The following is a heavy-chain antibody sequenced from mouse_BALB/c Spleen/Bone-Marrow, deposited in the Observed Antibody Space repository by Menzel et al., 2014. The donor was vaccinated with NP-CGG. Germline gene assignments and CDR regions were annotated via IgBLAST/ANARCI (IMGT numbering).Heavy chain of an antibody. J-gene: IGHJ2*01. V-gene: IGHV5-9-1*01. CDR3: ARAGRYDGNFDY. CDR2: ISSGGSYT. D-gene: IGHD2-14*01. Sequence: EVKLVESGGGLVKPGGSLKLSCAASGFTFSSCAMSWVRQTPEKRLEWVATISSGGSYTYCLDSVKGRFTISRDNAKNTLYLQMSSLRSKDTARYYCARAGRYDGNFDYWGQGTTLTVSS. CDR1: GFTFSSCA.